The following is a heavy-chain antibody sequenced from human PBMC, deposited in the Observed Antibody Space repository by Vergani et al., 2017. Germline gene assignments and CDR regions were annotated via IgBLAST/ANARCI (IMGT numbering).Heavy chain of an antibody. CDR2: ISSSSSYI. J-gene: IGHJ6*02. CDR3: AREGATASRYYYYGMDV. Sequence: EVQLVESGGGLVKPGGSLRLSCAASGFTFSSYSMNWVRQAPGKGLEWVSSISSSSSYIYYADSVKGRFTISRDNAKNSLYLQMNSLRAEDTAVYYCAREGATASRYYYYGMDVWGQGTTVTVSS. CDR1: GFTFSSYS. V-gene: IGHV3-21*04. D-gene: IGHD5-12*01.